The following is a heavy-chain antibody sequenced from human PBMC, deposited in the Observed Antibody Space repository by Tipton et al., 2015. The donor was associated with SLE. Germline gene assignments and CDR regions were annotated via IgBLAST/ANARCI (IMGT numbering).Heavy chain of an antibody. CDR1: GGSISSHY. V-gene: IGHV4-59*11. CDR3: ARVPSPSTGWFDP. Sequence: TLSLTCTVSGGSISSHYWSWIRQPPGKGLEWIGYIYYSGSTNYNPPLKSRVTISVDTSKNQFSLKLSSVTAADTAVYYCARVPSPSTGWFDPWGQGTLVTVSS. J-gene: IGHJ5*02. D-gene: IGHD4-17*01. CDR2: IYYSGST.